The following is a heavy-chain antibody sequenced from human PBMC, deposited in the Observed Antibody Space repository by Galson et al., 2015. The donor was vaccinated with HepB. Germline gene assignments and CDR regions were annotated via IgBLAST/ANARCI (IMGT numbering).Heavy chain of an antibody. V-gene: IGHV3-23*01. J-gene: IGHJ4*02. CDR2: ISSSGGGT. CDR1: GFTFSSYA. D-gene: IGHD6-19*01. CDR3: ARGSQGSSGSWGY. Sequence: SLRLSCAASGFTFSSYAMSWVRQAPGKGLKWVSAISSSGGGTYYADSVKGRFTISRDNSKNTLYLQMNSLRAEDTAVYYCARGSQGSSGSWGYWGQGTLVTVPS.